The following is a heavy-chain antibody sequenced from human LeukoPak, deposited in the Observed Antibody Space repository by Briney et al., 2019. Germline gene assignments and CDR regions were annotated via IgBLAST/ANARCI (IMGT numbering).Heavy chain of an antibody. D-gene: IGHD6-19*01. J-gene: IGHJ3*02. CDR1: GFTFSNYG. Sequence: PGGSLRLSCAASGFTFSNYGMTWVRQAPGKGLEWVSAISGSGGSTYYADSVKGRFTISRDNSKNTLYLQMNSLRAEDTALYYCAKDISGYSSGRLMRGAFDIWGQGTMVTVSS. CDR2: ISGSGGST. CDR3: AKDISGYSSGRLMRGAFDI. V-gene: IGHV3-23*01.